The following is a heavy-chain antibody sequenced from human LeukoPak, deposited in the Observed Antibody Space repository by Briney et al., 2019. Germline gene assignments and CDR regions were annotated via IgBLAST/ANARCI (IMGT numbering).Heavy chain of an antibody. CDR2: IDPSDSYT. J-gene: IGHJ4*02. CDR1: GYSFTSYW. D-gene: IGHD2-2*01. CDR3: ARHVYCSSTSCYFFDY. Sequence: GESLRISCKGSGYSFTSYWISWVRQMPGKGLEWMGRIDPSDSYTNYSPFFQGHVTISADKSISTVYLQWSSLKASDTAMYYCARHVYCSSTSCYFFDYWGQGTLVTVSS. V-gene: IGHV5-10-1*01.